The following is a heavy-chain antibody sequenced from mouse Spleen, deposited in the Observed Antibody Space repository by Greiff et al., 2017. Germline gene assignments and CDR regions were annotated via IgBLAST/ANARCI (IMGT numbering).Heavy chain of an antibody. CDR2: IDPEDGET. V-gene: IGHV14-2*01. J-gene: IGHJ3*01. D-gene: IGHD1-1*01. CDR1: GFNIKDYY. Sequence: VQLKESGAELVKPGASVKLSCTASGFNIKDYYMTWVQQRTEQGLEWIGRIDPEDGETKYAPQFQGKATITADTSSNTAYLQLSSLTSEDTAVYYCAPYYGSSYGFAYWGQGTLVTVSA. CDR3: APYYGSSYGFAY.